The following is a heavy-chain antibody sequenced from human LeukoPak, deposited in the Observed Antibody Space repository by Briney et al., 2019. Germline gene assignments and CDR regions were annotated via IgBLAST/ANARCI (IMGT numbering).Heavy chain of an antibody. D-gene: IGHD2-8*01. J-gene: IGHJ4*02. V-gene: IGHV3-23*01. CDR3: ASAYADFDY. CDR2: ISDSGGST. Sequence: PGGSLRLSCAASGFTFSKYVMSWVRQAPGKGLEWVSAISDSGGSTYYADSVKGRFTISRDNSKNTLYLQMNSLRAEDTAVYYRASAYADFDYWGQGTLVTVSS. CDR1: GFTFSKYV.